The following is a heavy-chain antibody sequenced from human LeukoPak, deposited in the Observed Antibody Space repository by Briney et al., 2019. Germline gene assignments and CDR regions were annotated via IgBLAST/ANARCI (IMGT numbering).Heavy chain of an antibody. CDR1: GDSISRGGYS. CDR3: ARDFRDAYYDVTVGAFDI. CDR2: FHSSGST. V-gene: IGHV4-30-4*07. Sequence: SETLSLTCAVSGDSISRGGYSWSWIRQSPGKGLEWIGYFHSSGSTYYNPSLKSRATISVDTSKNQLSLKLISVTAADTAVYYCARDFRDAYYDVTVGAFDIWGQGTMVTVSS. J-gene: IGHJ3*02. D-gene: IGHD3-16*01.